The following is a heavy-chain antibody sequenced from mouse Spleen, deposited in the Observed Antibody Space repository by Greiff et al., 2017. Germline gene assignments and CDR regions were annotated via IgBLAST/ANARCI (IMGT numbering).Heavy chain of an antibody. Sequence: KPGQGLEWIGNINPSNGGTNYNEKFKTKATLTVDKSSSTAYMQLSSLTSEDSAVYYCARSRIYYYGSSYWYFDVWGTGTTVTVSS. V-gene: IGHV1-53*01. J-gene: IGHJ1*03. D-gene: IGHD1-1*01. CDR3: ARSRIYYYGSSYWYFDV. CDR2: INPSNGGT.